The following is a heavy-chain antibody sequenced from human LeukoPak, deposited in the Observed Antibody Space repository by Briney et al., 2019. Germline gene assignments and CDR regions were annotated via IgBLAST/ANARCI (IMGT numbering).Heavy chain of an antibody. J-gene: IGHJ6*03. V-gene: IGHV1-24*01. CDR3: ATGGIAAPLDYYYYYMDV. CDR1: GYTLTELS. Sequence: SVKVSCKVSGYTLTELSMHWVRQAPGKGLEWMGGFDPEDGETIYAQKFQGRVTMTEDTSTDTAYMELSSLRSEDTAVYYCATGGIAAPLDYYYYYMDVWGKGTTVTVSS. CDR2: FDPEDGET. D-gene: IGHD6-13*01.